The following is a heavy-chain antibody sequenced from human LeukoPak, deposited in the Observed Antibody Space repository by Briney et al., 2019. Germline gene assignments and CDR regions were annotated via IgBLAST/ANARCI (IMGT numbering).Heavy chain of an antibody. D-gene: IGHD6-19*01. CDR3: ARSSSGWYYYYYYMDV. CDR1: GGSISSYY. Sequence: SETLSLTCTVSGGSISSYYWSWIRQPPGKGLEWVGEINHSGSTNYNPSLKSRVTISVDTSKNQFSLKLSSVTAADTAVYYCARSSSGWYYYYYYMDVWGKGTTVTISS. CDR2: INHSGST. J-gene: IGHJ6*03. V-gene: IGHV4-34*01.